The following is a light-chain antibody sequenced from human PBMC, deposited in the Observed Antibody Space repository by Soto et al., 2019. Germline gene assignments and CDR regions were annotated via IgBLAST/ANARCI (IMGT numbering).Light chain of an antibody. CDR1: RRVSSY. CDR3: QQRSNWPPLT. Sequence: EIVLTQSPATLSLSQGKRPPLSCRASRRVSSYLAWYQQKPGQAPRLLIYDASNRATGIPARFSGSGSGTDFTLTISSLEPEDFAVYYCQQRSNWPPLTFGGGTKVEIK. V-gene: IGKV3-11*01. J-gene: IGKJ4*01. CDR2: DAS.